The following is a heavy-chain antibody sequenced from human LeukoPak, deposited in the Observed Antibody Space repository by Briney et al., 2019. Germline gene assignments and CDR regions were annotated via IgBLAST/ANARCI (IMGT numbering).Heavy chain of an antibody. CDR2: IYHSGST. CDR1: GGSISSSNW. CDR3: AGGLPRSLYSSSWYDRKPFDY. J-gene: IGHJ4*02. V-gene: IGHV4-4*02. D-gene: IGHD6-13*01. Sequence: SETLSLTCAVSGGSISSSNWWSWVRQPPGKGLEWIGEIYHSGSTNYNPSLKSRVTISVDTSKNQFSLKLSSVTAADTAVYYCAGGLPRSLYSSSWYDRKPFDYWGQGTLVTVSS.